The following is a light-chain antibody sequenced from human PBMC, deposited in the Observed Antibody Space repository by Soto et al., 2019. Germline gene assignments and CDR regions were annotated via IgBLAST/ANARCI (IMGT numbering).Light chain of an antibody. Sequence: VLTQPPSVSAAPGQKVTISCSGSSSNIGGNSVSWYQQLPGTAPKLLIYDDNKRPSGIPDRFSGSKSGTSATLGITGFQTGDEADYYCGSWDSSTDVFGTGTKVTV. CDR1: SSNIGGNS. CDR3: GSWDSSTDV. CDR2: DDN. J-gene: IGLJ1*01. V-gene: IGLV1-51*01.